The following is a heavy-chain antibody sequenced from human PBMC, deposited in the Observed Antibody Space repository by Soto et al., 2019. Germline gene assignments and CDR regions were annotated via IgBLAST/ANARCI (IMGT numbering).Heavy chain of an antibody. CDR3: AREAVPAAMLIYYYYYGMDV. CDR1: GFTFSSYW. D-gene: IGHD2-2*01. J-gene: IGHJ6*02. Sequence: GGSLRLSCAASGFTFSSYWMSWVCQAPGKGLEWVANIKQDGSEKYYVDSVKGRFTISRDNAKNSLYLQMNSLRAEDTAVYYCAREAVPAAMLIYYYYYGMDVWGQGTTVT. CDR2: IKQDGSEK. V-gene: IGHV3-7*03.